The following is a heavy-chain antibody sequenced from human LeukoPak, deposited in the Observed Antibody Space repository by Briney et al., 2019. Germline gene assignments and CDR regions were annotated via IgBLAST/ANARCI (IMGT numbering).Heavy chain of an antibody. CDR2: ISGSGGST. V-gene: IGHV3-23*01. Sequence: PGGSLRLSCAASGFTLRSHAMGWVRQAPGKGLEWVSAISGSGGSTDYVDSVKGRFTISRDNSKNTLYLQMNSLRADDTAVYYCAKQMSTVTFTPFDYWGQGTLVTVSS. CDR3: AKQMSTVTFTPFDY. CDR1: GFTLRSHA. J-gene: IGHJ4*02. D-gene: IGHD3-16*01.